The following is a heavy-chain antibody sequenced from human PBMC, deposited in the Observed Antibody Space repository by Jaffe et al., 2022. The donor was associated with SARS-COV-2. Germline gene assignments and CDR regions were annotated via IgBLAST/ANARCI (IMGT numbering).Heavy chain of an antibody. V-gene: IGHV3-7*01. D-gene: IGHD2-8*02. J-gene: IGHJ4*02. Sequence: EVQLVESGGGLVQPGGSLRLSCAASGFTFSNHWMSWARQAPGKGLEWVANIKPDGTEQYYVDSVKGRFTISRDNAKNSVYLQMNSLRAEDTAVYYCARDWADTGVGEVFDYWGQGTLVTVSP. CDR2: IKPDGTEQ. CDR1: GFTFSNHW. CDR3: ARDWADTGVGEVFDY.